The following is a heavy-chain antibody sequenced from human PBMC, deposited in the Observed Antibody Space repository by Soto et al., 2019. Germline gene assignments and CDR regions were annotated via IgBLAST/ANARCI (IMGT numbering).Heavy chain of an antibody. CDR2: MNPNSGNT. V-gene: IGHV1-8*01. CDR1: GYTFTSYD. J-gene: IGHJ4*02. Sequence: ASVKVSCKASGYTFTSYDINWVRQATGQGLEWMGWMNPNSGNTGYAQKFQGRVTMTRNTSTSTAYMELSSLRSEDTAVYYCARSRPLLSGWYFQGDYWGQGTLVTVSS. D-gene: IGHD6-19*01. CDR3: ARSRPLLSGWYFQGDY.